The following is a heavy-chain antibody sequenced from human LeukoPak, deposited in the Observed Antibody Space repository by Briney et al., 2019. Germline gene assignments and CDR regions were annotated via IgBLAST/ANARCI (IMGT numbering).Heavy chain of an antibody. CDR3: ARPACSAGSCYGNFQH. D-gene: IGHD2-15*01. Sequence: GGSLRLSCAASGFTFSTYEMNWVRQAPGKGPEWVSYISSSGTTIYYAASVKGRFTISRDNAKNSLYLQINSLRAEDTAVYYCARPACSAGSCYGNFQHWGQGTVVTVSS. V-gene: IGHV3-48*03. CDR1: GFTFSTYE. CDR2: ISSSGTTI. J-gene: IGHJ1*01.